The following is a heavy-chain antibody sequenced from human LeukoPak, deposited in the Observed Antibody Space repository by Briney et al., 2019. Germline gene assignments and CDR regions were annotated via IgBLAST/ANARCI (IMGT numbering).Heavy chain of an antibody. CDR3: ASGRWEPYDAFDI. D-gene: IGHD1-26*01. V-gene: IGHV1-2*02. Sequence: ASVKVSCKASGGTFSSYAISWVRQAPGQGLEWMGWINPNSGGTNYAQKFQGRVTMTRDTSISTAYMELSRLRSDDTALYHCASGRWEPYDAFDIWGQGTMVTVSS. CDR2: INPNSGGT. J-gene: IGHJ3*02. CDR1: GGTFSSYA.